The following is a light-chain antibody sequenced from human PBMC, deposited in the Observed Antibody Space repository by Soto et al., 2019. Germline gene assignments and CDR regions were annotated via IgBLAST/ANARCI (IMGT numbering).Light chain of an antibody. V-gene: IGKV1-5*01. CDR3: QQFRGT. J-gene: IGKJ1*01. CDR2: DAS. CDR1: EDISKW. Sequence: DIRMTQSPSTLSASIGDRVTITCRASEDISKWLAWYQQKPGKAPKLLIYDASRLQTGVPSRFSGSGSGTEFTLTISSLLPDDFATYYCQQFRGTFGQGTKVDIK.